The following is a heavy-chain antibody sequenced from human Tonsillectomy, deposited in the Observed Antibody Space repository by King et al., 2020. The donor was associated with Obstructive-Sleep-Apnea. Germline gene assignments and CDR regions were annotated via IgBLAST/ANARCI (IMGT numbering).Heavy chain of an antibody. CDR2: ISAYNGNT. J-gene: IGHJ4*02. D-gene: IGHD2-15*01. CDR1: GYTFTSYG. Sequence: FQLVQSGAEVKKPGASVKVSCKTSGYTFTSYGISWVRQAPGQGLEWVGWISAYNGNTNFAQKLKGRVTMTTDTSTGTAYMELRSLRSDDTAVYYCARDRGGGGSPGGYWDQGTLVTVSS. CDR3: ARDRGGGGSPGGY. V-gene: IGHV1-18*04.